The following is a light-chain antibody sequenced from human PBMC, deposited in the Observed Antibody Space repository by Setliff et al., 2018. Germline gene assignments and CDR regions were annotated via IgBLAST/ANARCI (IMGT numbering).Light chain of an antibody. J-gene: IGLJ1*01. CDR1: SSDIGGTNY. CDR3: CSYTNRATYV. CDR2: AAS. V-gene: IGLV2-14*03. Sequence: SVLTQPASVSGSLGQSITISCIGTSSDIGGTNYVSWYQQFPGEAPQLIIYAASDRPSGVSHRFSGSKSGNTASLTISGLQAEDEADYYCCSYTNRATYVLGTGTKVT.